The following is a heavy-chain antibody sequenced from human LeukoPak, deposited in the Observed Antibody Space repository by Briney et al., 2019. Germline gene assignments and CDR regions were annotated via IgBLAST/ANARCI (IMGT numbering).Heavy chain of an antibody. CDR1: GFIFSSFS. Sequence: PGGSLRLSCAASGFIFSSFSMNWVRQAPGEGLEWISYISSSSRTIYYADSVKGRFTISRDNAKNSLYLQMNSLRAEDTAVYYCARDLHFRVYDSSIYYPYWGQGTLVTVSS. CDR2: ISSSSRTI. CDR3: ARDLHFRVYDSSIYYPY. J-gene: IGHJ4*02. D-gene: IGHD3-22*01. V-gene: IGHV3-48*01.